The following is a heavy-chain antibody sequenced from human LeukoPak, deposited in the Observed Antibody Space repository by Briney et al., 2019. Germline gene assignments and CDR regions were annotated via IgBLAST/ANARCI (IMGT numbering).Heavy chain of an antibody. Sequence: SLKVSCKASGGTFSNYAISCVPQAPGQGVEWMGGIIPIFGTANYAQKFQGRVTITTDESTSTAYMELSSLRSEDTAVYYCARAVGAYSYGTRYYFDYWGQGTLVTVSS. J-gene: IGHJ4*02. CDR3: ARAVGAYSYGTRYYFDY. V-gene: IGHV1-69*05. CDR1: GGTFSNYA. CDR2: IIPIFGTA. D-gene: IGHD5-18*01.